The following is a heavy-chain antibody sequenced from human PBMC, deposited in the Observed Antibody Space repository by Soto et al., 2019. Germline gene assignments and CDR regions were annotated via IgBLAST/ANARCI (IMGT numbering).Heavy chain of an antibody. V-gene: IGHV5-51*01. Sequence: GESLKISCKGSGYSFTSYWIGWVRQMPGKGLEWMGIIYPGDSDTRYSPSFQGQVTISADKSISTAYLQWGSLKASDTAMYYCARLGCSSTSCYYLDYWGQGTLVTVSS. CDR3: ARLGCSSTSCYYLDY. D-gene: IGHD2-2*01. CDR1: GYSFTSYW. J-gene: IGHJ4*02. CDR2: IYPGDSDT.